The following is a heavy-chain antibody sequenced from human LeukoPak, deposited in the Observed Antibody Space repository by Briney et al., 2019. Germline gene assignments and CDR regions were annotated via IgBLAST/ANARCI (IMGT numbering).Heavy chain of an antibody. CDR3: ARLSVTMVRGGTDAFDI. V-gene: IGHV3-53*04. CDR1: GFTVSSNY. D-gene: IGHD3-10*01. Sequence: GGSLRLSCAASGFTVSSNYMSWVRQAPGKGLEWVSVIYSGGSTYYADSVKGRFTISRHNSKNTLCLQMNSLRAEDTAVYYCARLSVTMVRGGTDAFDIWGQGTMVTVSS. CDR2: IYSGGST. J-gene: IGHJ3*02.